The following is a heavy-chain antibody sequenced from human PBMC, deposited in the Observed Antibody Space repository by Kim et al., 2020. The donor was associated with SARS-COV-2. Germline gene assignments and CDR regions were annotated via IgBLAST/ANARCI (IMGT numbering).Heavy chain of an antibody. Sequence: GGSLRLSCAASGFTFSSYAMSWVRQAPGKGLEWVSAISGSGGSTYYADSVKGRFTISRDNSKNTLYLQMNSLRAEDTAVYYCAKEPLLWFGELRGYFDYWGQGTLVTVSS. CDR1: GFTFSSYA. V-gene: IGHV3-23*01. D-gene: IGHD3-10*01. CDR3: AKEPLLWFGELRGYFDY. CDR2: ISGSGGST. J-gene: IGHJ4*02.